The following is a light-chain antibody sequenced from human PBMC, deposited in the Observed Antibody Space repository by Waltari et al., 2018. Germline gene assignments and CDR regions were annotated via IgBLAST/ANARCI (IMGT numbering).Light chain of an antibody. CDR1: SSDVGTYNL. Sequence: QSTLTHPASVSGSPGPSTTISCTGTSSDVGTYNLFSWYQQHPGKAPKLMIYDVNKPPSGVSPRFSGSKSGNTASLTISGLQAEDEADYYCCSFADSSASWVFGGGTKLTVL. CDR3: CSFADSSASWV. CDR2: DVN. V-gene: IGLV2-23*02. J-gene: IGLJ3*02.